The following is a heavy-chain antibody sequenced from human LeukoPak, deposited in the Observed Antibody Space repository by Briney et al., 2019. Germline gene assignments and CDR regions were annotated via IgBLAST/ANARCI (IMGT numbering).Heavy chain of an antibody. CDR2: IKQDGSEK. V-gene: IGHV3-7*01. J-gene: IGHJ4*02. CDR3: ARVDDGVVVVGEYYFDY. CDR1: GFTFSSYW. Sequence: GGSLRLSCAASGFTFSSYWMSWVRQAPGKGLEWVANIKQDGSEKYYVDPVKGRFTISRDNAKNSLYLQMNSLRAEDTAVYYCARVDDGVVVVGEYYFDYWGQGTLVTVSS. D-gene: IGHD2-15*01.